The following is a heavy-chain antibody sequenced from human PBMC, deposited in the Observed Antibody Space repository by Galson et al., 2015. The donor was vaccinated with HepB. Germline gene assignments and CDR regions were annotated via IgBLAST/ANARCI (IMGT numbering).Heavy chain of an antibody. D-gene: IGHD3-10*01. CDR3: AQDLTYYYGSGSYFVGMDF. V-gene: IGHV3-9*01. J-gene: IGHJ6*02. CDR2: ISWNSDFT. Sequence: SLRLSCAASGFTFEDYAMHWVRQVPGKGLEWVSGISWNSDFTGYADSVRGRFTISRDNAKYFLYLQMNSLRPEDTALYYCAQDLTYYYGSGSYFVGMDFWGQGTTVTVSS. CDR1: GFTFEDYA.